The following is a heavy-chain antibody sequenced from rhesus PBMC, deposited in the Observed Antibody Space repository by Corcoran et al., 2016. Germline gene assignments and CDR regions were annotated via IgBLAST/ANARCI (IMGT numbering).Heavy chain of an antibody. J-gene: IGHJ4*01. CDR2: ICGSIGST. Sequence: QVQLQESGPGLVKPSETLSLTCAVSGGSISGGYGWSWIRQPPGKGLEWSGHICGSIGSTYYNPSLESRVTISRDTSKNQFSLKLSSVTAADTAVYYCARREYREYYFDYWGQGVLVTVSS. CDR1: GGSISGGYG. V-gene: IGHV4S7*01. CDR3: ARREYREYYFDY. D-gene: IGHD4-23*01.